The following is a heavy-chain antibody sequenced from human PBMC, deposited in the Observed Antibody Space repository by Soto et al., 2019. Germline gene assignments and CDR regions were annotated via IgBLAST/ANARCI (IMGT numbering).Heavy chain of an antibody. CDR1: GFTFSDYY. V-gene: IGHV3-11*01. Sequence: GGSLRLSCAASGFTFSDYYMSWIRQAPGKGLEWVSYISSSGSTIYYADSVKGRFTISRDNAKNSLYLQMNSLRAEDTAVYYCARDQYDILFKDAFDIWGQGTMVTVSS. CDR2: ISSSGSTI. J-gene: IGHJ3*02. CDR3: ARDQYDILFKDAFDI. D-gene: IGHD3-9*01.